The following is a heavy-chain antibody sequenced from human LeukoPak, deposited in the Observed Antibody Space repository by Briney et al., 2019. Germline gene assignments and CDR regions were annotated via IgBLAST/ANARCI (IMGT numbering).Heavy chain of an antibody. V-gene: IGHV1-2*02. D-gene: IGHD3-10*01. J-gene: IGHJ4*02. Sequence: ASVKVSCKASGYTFTGYYMHWVRQAPGQGLEWMVWINPNSGGTNYAQKFQGRVTMTRDTSISTAYMELRRLRSDDTAEYYCARGRHYYGSGSYRNFDYWGQGTLVTVSS. CDR1: GYTFTGYY. CDR2: INPNSGGT. CDR3: ARGRHYYGSGSYRNFDY.